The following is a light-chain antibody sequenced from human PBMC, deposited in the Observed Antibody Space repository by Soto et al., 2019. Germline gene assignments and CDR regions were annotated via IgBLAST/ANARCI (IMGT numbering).Light chain of an antibody. Sequence: QSALTQPASVSGSPGQSISISCTGSSSDVGAYNYVAWYQQKPGKAPKLLIYEVDNRPSGISHRFSGSKSGNTASLTISGLQTEDEADYYCSSYTVINTAVFGGGTKVNVL. J-gene: IGLJ3*02. V-gene: IGLV2-14*01. CDR2: EVD. CDR1: SSDVGAYNY. CDR3: SSYTVINTAV.